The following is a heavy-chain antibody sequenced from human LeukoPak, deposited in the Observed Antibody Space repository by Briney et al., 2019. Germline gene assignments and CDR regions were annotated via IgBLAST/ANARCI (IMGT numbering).Heavy chain of an antibody. D-gene: IGHD4-17*01. V-gene: IGHV4-61*01. Sequence: SETLSLTCTVSGDSFSSGSYYWSWLRQPPGKGLEWIGYIYYRGSANYNPSLKSRVTISVDTSKNQFSLKLSSVTAADTAVYYCARGTGASGYYGMDVWGQGTTVTVSS. CDR1: GDSFSSGSYY. CDR2: IYYRGSA. J-gene: IGHJ6*02. CDR3: ARGTGASGYYGMDV.